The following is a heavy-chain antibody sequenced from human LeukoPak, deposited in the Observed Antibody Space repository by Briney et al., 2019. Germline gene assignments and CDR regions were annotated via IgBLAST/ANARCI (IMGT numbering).Heavy chain of an antibody. CDR2: IYTSGST. J-gene: IGHJ4*02. Sequence: PSETLSLTCAVYGGSISSYYWSWIRQPAGKGLEWIGRIYTSGSTNYNPSLKSRVTMSVDTSKNQFSLKLSSVTAADTAVYYCARGYDYVWGSYRYYARFDYWGQGTLVTVSS. CDR3: ARGYDYVWGSYRYYARFDY. V-gene: IGHV4-59*10. D-gene: IGHD3-16*02. CDR1: GGSISSYY.